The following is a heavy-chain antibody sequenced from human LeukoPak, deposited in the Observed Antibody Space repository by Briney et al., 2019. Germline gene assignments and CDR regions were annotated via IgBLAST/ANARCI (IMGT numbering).Heavy chain of an antibody. V-gene: IGHV1-69*13. CDR1: GGTFSSYA. J-gene: IGHJ4*02. CDR3: ARSSITIFGVAIALFDY. D-gene: IGHD3-3*01. Sequence: SVTVSCKASGGTFSSYAISWVRQAPGQGLEWMGGIIPIFGTANYAQKFQGRVTITADESTSTAYMELSSLRSEDTAVYYCARSSITIFGVAIALFDYWGQGTLVTVSS. CDR2: IIPIFGTA.